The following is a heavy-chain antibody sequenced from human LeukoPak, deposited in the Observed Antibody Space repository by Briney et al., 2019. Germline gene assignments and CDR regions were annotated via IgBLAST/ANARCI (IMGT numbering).Heavy chain of an antibody. CDR1: GFTFSTYW. Sequence: GGSLRLSCAASGFTFSTYWMHWVRQAPGKGLVWVSRIHGDGSSTSYADSVKGRFTISRDNAKNTLYLQMNSLRAEDTAVYYCARVSYYGSGRPAYFDFWGQGTLVTVSS. CDR3: ARVSYYGSGRPAYFDF. CDR2: IHGDGSST. J-gene: IGHJ4*02. V-gene: IGHV3-74*01. D-gene: IGHD3-10*01.